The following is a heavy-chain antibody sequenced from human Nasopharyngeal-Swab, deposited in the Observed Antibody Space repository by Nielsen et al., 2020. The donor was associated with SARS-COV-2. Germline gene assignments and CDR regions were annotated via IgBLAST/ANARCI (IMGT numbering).Heavy chain of an antibody. D-gene: IGHD5-24*01. CDR1: GYSFSSSY. Sequence: SETLSLTCTVSGYSFSSSYWSWVRQPPGKGLEWIGYIYYSGSTNYNPSLKSRVTISVDTSKNQFSLKLRSVTAADTAVYYCARVGVEVMATYYYYYYMDVWGKGTTVIVSS. CDR2: IYYSGST. CDR3: ARVGVEVMATYYYYYYMDV. V-gene: IGHV4-59*01. J-gene: IGHJ6*03.